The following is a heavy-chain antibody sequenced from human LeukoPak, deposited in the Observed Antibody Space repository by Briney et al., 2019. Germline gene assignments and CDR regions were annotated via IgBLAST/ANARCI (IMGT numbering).Heavy chain of an antibody. CDR1: GFIFSDYY. J-gene: IGHJ6*02. D-gene: IGHD4-11*01. CDR3: ARGPPEVTHYYYGMDV. CDR2: ISSSGSTI. Sequence: GGSLRLSCAASGFIFSDYYMSWIRQAPGKGLEWVSYISSSGSTIYYADSVKGRFTISRDNAKNSLYLQMNSLRAEDTAVYYCARGPPEVTHYYYGMDVWGQGTTVTVSS. V-gene: IGHV3-11*01.